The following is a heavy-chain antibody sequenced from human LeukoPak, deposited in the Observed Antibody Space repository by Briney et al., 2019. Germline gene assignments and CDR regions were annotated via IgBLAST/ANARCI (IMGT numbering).Heavy chain of an antibody. CDR1: GLPSRSYA. CDR3: ARGATGGDY. CDR2: ISSNGGST. J-gene: IGHJ4*02. D-gene: IGHD5-24*01. V-gene: IGHV3-64*01. Sequence: GGSLRLSCAASGLPSRSYAMPWFRKAPGKGLDYVSAISSNGGSTYYANSVKGRFTISRDNSKNTLYLQMGSLRAEDMAVYYCARGATGGDYWGQGTLVTVSS.